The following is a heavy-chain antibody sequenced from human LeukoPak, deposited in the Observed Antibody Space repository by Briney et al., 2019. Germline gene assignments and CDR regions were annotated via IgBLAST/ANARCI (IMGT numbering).Heavy chain of an antibody. V-gene: IGHV1-69*05. Sequence: ASVKVSCKASGGTFSSYAISWVRQAPGQGLEWMGGIIPIFGTANYAQKFQGRVTITTDESTSTAYMELSSLRSEDTAVYYCAREGVAGLNYFDYRGQGTLVTVSS. CDR1: GGTFSSYA. J-gene: IGHJ4*02. D-gene: IGHD3-10*01. CDR2: IIPIFGTA. CDR3: AREGVAGLNYFDY.